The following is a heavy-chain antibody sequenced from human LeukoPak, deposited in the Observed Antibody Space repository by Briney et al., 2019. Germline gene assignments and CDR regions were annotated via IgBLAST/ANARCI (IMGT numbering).Heavy chain of an antibody. CDR3: ARGPYSFYSTNWYDYFDY. V-gene: IGHV1-46*01. Sequence: GASVTVSCKASGYTFTNYYMHWVRQAPGQGLEWMGIINPSGGSINYAQKFQGRVTMTRDTSTSTVYMELSSLTSDETAVYYCARGPYSFYSTNWYDYFDYWGQGTLVTVSS. D-gene: IGHD6-13*01. CDR1: GYTFTNYY. CDR2: INPSGGSI. J-gene: IGHJ4*02.